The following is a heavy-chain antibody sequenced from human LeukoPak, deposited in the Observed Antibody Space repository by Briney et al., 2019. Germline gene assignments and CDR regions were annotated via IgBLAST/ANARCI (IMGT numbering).Heavy chain of an antibody. J-gene: IGHJ2*01. D-gene: IGHD6-13*01. V-gene: IGHV1-18*01. CDR1: GYTFTSYG. CDR3: ARVHVMEQQLGWYFDL. Sequence: GASVKVSCKASGYTFTSYGISWVRQAPGQGLEWMGWISDYNGNINYAQKLHGRVTMTTDRSTSTAYMELRSLRFDDTAVYYCARVHVMEQQLGWYFDLWGRGTLVTVSS. CDR2: ISDYNGNI.